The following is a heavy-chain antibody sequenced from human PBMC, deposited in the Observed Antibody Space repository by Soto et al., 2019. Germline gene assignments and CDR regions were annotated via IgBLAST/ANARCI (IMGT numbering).Heavy chain of an antibody. V-gene: IGHV4-59*06. D-gene: IGHD5-18*01. J-gene: IGHJ4*02. CDR1: GGSISSYY. Sequence: SETLSLTCTVSGGSISSYYWSWIRQPPGKGLEWIGYIYYSGSTYYNPSLKSRVTISVDTSKNQFSLKLSSVTAADTAVYYCVARSYGRSMIDYWGQGTLVTVSS. CDR2: IYYSGST. CDR3: VARSYGRSMIDY.